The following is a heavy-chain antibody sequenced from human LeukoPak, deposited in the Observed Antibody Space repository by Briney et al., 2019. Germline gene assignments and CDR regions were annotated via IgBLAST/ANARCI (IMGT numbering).Heavy chain of an antibody. CDR2: IIPIFGTA. CDR3: ARGYSSNNLNFDY. CDR1: GGTFSSYA. D-gene: IGHD6-13*01. Sequence: SVKVSCKASGGTFSSYAISWVRQAPGQGLEWMGGIIPIFGTANYAQKFQGRVTITADESTSTAYMELSSLRSEDTAVYYCARGYSSNNLNFDYWGQGTLVTVSS. J-gene: IGHJ4*02. V-gene: IGHV1-69*01.